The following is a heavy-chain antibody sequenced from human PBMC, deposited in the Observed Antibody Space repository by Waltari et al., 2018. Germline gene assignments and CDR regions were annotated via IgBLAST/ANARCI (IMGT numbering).Heavy chain of an antibody. CDR3: ASHRPGGYGMDV. CDR1: W. D-gene: IGHD2-15*01. Sequence: WMCWVRQVPGKGLGLVSTITSDGSRTRYADSVKGRFTISRDNAKNTLYLQTNSLRAEDTAVYYCASHRPGGYGMDVWGHGTTVTVSS. V-gene: IGHV3-74*01. J-gene: IGHJ6*02. CDR2: ITSDGSRT.